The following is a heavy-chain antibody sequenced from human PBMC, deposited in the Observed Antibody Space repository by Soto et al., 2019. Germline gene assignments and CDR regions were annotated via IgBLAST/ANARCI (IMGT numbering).Heavy chain of an antibody. D-gene: IGHD3-10*01. CDR1: GFTFSSYA. CDR2: ISYDGSNK. J-gene: IGHJ4*02. CDR3: ARDLEGSITMVRGVMVFDY. Sequence: PGGSLRLSCAASGFTFSSYAMHWVRQAPGKGLEWVAVISYDGSNKYYADSVKGRFTISRDNSKNTLYLQMNSLRAEDTAVYYCARDLEGSITMVRGVMVFDYWGQGTLVTVSS. V-gene: IGHV3-30-3*01.